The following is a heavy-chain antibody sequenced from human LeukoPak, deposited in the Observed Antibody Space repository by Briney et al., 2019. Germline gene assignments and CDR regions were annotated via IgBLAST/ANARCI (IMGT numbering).Heavy chain of an antibody. D-gene: IGHD2-8*01. CDR2: IYPGGSDT. Sequence: GESLKISCKGSGYSFTSYWIGWVRQMPGKGLEWMGIIYPGGSDTRYSPSFQGQVTISADKSISTAYLQWSSLKASDTAMYYCAGPRGYCTNGVCYDAFDIWGQGTMVTVSS. V-gene: IGHV5-51*01. CDR1: GYSFTSYW. CDR3: AGPRGYCTNGVCYDAFDI. J-gene: IGHJ3*02.